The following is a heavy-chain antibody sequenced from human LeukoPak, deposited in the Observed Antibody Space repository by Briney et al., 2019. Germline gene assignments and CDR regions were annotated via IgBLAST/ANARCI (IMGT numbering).Heavy chain of an antibody. Sequence: GSLRLSCAASGFTFSDYYMNWIRQPPGKGLEWIGEINHSGSTNYNPSLKSRVTISVDTSKNQFSLKLNSVTAADTAVYYCASLSPSDYWGQGTLVTVSS. V-gene: IGHV4-34*01. CDR3: ASLSPSDY. CDR1: GFTFSDYY. CDR2: INHSGST. J-gene: IGHJ4*02.